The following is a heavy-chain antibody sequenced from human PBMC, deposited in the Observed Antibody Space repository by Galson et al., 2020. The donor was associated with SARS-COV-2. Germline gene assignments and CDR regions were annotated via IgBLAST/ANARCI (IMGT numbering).Heavy chain of an antibody. D-gene: IGHD3-22*01. CDR1: GGTFSSYA. Sequence: SVQVSCKASGGTFSSYAISWVRQAPGQGLEWMGGIIPIFGTANYAQKFQGRVTITADESTRTAYMELSSLRSEDTAVYYCARGFDYYDSSGHLYYCGMDVWGQGTTVTVSS. J-gene: IGHJ6*02. V-gene: IGHV1-69*13. CDR3: ARGFDYYDSSGHLYYCGMDV. CDR2: IIPIFGTA.